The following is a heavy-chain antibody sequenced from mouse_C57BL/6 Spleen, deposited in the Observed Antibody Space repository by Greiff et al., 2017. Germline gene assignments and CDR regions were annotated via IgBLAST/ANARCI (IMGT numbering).Heavy chain of an antibody. J-gene: IGHJ2*01. Sequence: EVMLVESGGGLVQPKGSLKLSCAASGFSFNTYAMNWVRQAPGKGLEWVARIRSKSNNYATYYADSVKDRFTISRDDSESMLYLQMNNLKTEDTAMYYCVRHELGVFDYWGQGTTLTVSS. V-gene: IGHV10-1*01. CDR2: IRSKSNNYAT. CDR3: VRHELGVFDY. CDR1: GFSFNTYA. D-gene: IGHD4-1*01.